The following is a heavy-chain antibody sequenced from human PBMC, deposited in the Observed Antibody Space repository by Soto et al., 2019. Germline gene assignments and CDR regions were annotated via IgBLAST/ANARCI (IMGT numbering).Heavy chain of an antibody. J-gene: IGHJ3*01. CDR2: ISYDGTDP. D-gene: IGHD2-15*01. CDR1: GFTFSNYA. V-gene: IGHV3-30*18. Sequence: GGSLRLSCATSGFTFSNYAMHWVRQAPGKGLHWVALISYDGTDPYYADSVKDRFTISRDNSKNTLYLQMNTLTTEDTAVYYCAKDRYCSGGTCYDALDVWGQGTMVTVSS. CDR3: AKDRYCSGGTCYDALDV.